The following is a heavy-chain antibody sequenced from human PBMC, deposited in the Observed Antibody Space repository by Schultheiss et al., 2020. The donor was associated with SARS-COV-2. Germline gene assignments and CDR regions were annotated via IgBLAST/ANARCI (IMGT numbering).Heavy chain of an antibody. D-gene: IGHD3/OR15-3a*01. CDR1: GFTLNSYW. CDR2: ISNDGGTI. CDR3: AKHSPTWTYFDY. V-gene: IGHV3-74*01. J-gene: IGHJ4*02. Sequence: GGSLRLSCTASGFTLNSYWMHWVRQAPGKGLVWVSRISNDGGTITYADSVKGRFTISRDSGKNTLYLQMNSLRAEDTAVYYCAKHSPTWTYFDYWGQGTLVTVSS.